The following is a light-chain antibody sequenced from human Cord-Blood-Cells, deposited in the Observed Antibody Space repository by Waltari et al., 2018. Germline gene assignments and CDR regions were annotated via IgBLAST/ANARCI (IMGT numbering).Light chain of an antibody. J-gene: IGKJ1*01. CDR3: QQYNSYST. V-gene: IGKV1-5*03. CDR2: KAS. CDR1: QSISSW. Sequence: DIQMTQSPSTLSAPVGHRVTITCRATQSISSWLAWYQQKPGKAPKLLIYKASSLESGVPSRFSGSGSGTEFTLTISSLQPDDFATYYCQQYNSYSTFGQGTKVEIK.